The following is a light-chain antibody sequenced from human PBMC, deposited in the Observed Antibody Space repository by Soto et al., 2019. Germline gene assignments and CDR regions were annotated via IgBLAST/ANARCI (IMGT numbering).Light chain of an antibody. CDR1: QSISVY. CDR3: QHYNSYLYS. V-gene: IGKV1-5*01. J-gene: IGKJ2*03. CDR2: DAS. Sequence: DIQMTQSPSTLSACVGDRVTITCRASQSISVYLAWYQQKPGEAPKLLIYDASRLETGVPSRFSGSGSGTEFTLTISSLQPDDFATYYSQHYNSYLYSFGQGTKLEIK.